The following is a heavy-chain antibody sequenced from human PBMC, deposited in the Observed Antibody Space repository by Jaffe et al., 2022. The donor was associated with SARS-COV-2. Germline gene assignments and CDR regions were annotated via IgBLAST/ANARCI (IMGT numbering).Heavy chain of an antibody. CDR3: ARDSMAGY. CDR2: ISYDGSNK. Sequence: QVQLVESGGGVVQPGRSLRLSCAASGFTFSSYAMHWVRQAPGKGLEWVAVISYDGSNKYYADSVKGRFTISRDNSKNTLYLQMNSLRAEDTAVYYCARDSMAGYWGQGTLVTVSS. V-gene: IGHV3-30*04. J-gene: IGHJ4*02. CDR1: GFTFSSYA.